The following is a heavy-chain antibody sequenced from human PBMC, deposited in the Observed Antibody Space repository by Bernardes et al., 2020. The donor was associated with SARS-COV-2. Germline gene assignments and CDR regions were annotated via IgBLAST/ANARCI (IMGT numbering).Heavy chain of an antibody. Sequence: ASVKVSCKSSGYSFRNFAMNWVRQAPGQGLEWMGWIDTKTGNPTYAQGFTGRFVFSLDTSVSTAYLQITSLKAEDTGVYYCARDFSGWTFGDYWGQGTRVMVSS. D-gene: IGHD6-19*01. CDR3: ARDFSGWTFGDY. V-gene: IGHV7-4-1*02. CDR1: GYSFRNFA. CDR2: IDTKTGNP. J-gene: IGHJ4*02.